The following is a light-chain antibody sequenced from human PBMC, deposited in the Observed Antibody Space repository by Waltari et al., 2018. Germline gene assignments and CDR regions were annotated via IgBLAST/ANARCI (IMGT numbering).Light chain of an antibody. J-gene: IGKJ3*01. V-gene: IGKV3-15*01. CDR1: QSVSSN. CDR2: GAS. CDR3: QQYNNWRFT. Sequence: EVVMPQSPATLSVSPWQRATLFCRASQSVSSNLAWYQQKPGQAPRLLIYGASTRSTGIPARFSGSGSGTEFALTISSLQSEDFAVYYCQQYNNWRFTFGPGSKLGIK.